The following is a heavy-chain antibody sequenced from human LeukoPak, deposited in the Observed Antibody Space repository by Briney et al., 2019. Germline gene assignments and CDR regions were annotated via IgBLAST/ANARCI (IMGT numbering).Heavy chain of an antibody. CDR1: GFTFSSYS. D-gene: IGHD2-15*01. CDR2: ISSSSSYI. J-gene: IGHJ4*02. Sequence: GGSLRLSCAASGFTFSSYSMNWVRQAPGKGLEWVSSISSSSSYIYYADSVKGRFTISRDNAKNSLYLQMNSLRAEGTAVYYCARDTLGYCSGGSCRAFDYWGQGTLVTVSS. CDR3: ARDTLGYCSGGSCRAFDY. V-gene: IGHV3-21*01.